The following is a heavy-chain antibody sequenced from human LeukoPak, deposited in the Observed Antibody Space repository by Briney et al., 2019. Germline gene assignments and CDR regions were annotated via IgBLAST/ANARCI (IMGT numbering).Heavy chain of an antibody. CDR2: ISYDGSNK. V-gene: IGHV3-30*04. CDR1: GFTFSSYA. Sequence: GGPLRLSCAASGFTFSSYAMHWVRQAPGKGLEWVAVISYDGSNKYYADSVKGRFTISRDNSKNTLYLQMNSLRAEDTAVYYCARDLIAVAARAAGYWGQGTLVTVSS. CDR3: ARDLIAVAARAAGY. J-gene: IGHJ4*02. D-gene: IGHD6-19*01.